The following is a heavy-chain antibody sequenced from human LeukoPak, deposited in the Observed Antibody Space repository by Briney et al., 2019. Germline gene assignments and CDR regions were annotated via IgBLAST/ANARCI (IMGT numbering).Heavy chain of an antibody. J-gene: IGHJ3*02. Sequence: SETLSLTCTVSGGYISSYYWSWIRQPPGKELEWIGYIYNSGSTNYNPSLKGRVTISVDMSKYQFFLKLSSVTAADTAMYYCARRQKLRGPRAGDAFDIWGQGTMVTVSS. CDR2: IYNSGST. V-gene: IGHV4-59*08. D-gene: IGHD4/OR15-4a*01. CDR1: GGYISSYY. CDR3: ARRQKLRGPRAGDAFDI.